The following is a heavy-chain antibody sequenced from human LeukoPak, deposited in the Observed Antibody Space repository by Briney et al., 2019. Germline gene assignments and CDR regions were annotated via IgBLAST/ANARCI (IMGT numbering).Heavy chain of an antibody. V-gene: IGHV1-8*01. J-gene: IGHJ6*03. CDR3: ARGLRFVVVAGALKSGRKSHYYKMDV. CDR1: GYTFTSYD. CDR2: LNPNSGST. Sequence: ASVKVSCKASGYTFTSYDINWVRQATGQGLEWMGRLNPNSGSTDYAQKFQGRVTMTRNSSISTVYMEPNSLRSEDTAVYYCARGLRFVVVAGALKSGRKSHYYKMDVWGKGTTVTISS. D-gene: IGHD2-2*01.